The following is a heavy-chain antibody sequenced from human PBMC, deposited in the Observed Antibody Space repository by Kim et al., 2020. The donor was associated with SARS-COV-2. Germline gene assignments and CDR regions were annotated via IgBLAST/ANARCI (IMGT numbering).Heavy chain of an antibody. Sequence: RYYVDSVKGRFTISRDNAKNSLYLQMNSLKVEDTAVYYCARNAAPGTVDYWGQGTVVTVSS. D-gene: IGHD6-13*01. CDR3: ARNAAPGTVDY. J-gene: IGHJ4*02. CDR2: R. V-gene: IGHV3-7*03.